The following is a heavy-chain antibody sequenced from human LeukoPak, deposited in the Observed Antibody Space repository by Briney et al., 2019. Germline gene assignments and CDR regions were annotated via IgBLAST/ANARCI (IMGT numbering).Heavy chain of an antibody. CDR1: GGTFSSYA. CDR2: IIPILGIA. J-gene: IGHJ3*02. V-gene: IGHV1-69*04. Sequence: GASVKVSCKASGGTFSSYAISWVRQAPGQGLEWMGRIIPILGIANYAQKFQGRVTITADKSTSTAYMELSSLRSEDTAVYYCASREMATIGGAFDIWGQGTMVTVSS. D-gene: IGHD5-24*01. CDR3: ASREMATIGGAFDI.